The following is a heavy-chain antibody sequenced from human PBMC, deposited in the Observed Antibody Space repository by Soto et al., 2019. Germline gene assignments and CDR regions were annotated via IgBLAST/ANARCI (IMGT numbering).Heavy chain of an antibody. V-gene: IGHV3-30*03. CDR1: GFTFSGYG. CDR3: AILPSSSSGQSAFDI. CDR2: ISYDGSNK. Sequence: GGSLRLSCAASGFTFSGYGMHWVRQAPGKGLEWVAVISYDGSNKYYADSVKGRFTISRDNSKNTLYLQMNSLRAEDTAVYYCAILPSSSSGQSAFDIWGQGTMVTVSS. J-gene: IGHJ3*02. D-gene: IGHD6-6*01.